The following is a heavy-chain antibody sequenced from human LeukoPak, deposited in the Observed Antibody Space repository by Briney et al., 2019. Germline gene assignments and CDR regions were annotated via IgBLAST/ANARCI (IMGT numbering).Heavy chain of an antibody. V-gene: IGHV3-9*01. CDR1: GFTFDDYA. CDR2: ISWNSGSI. D-gene: IGHD3-3*01. J-gene: IGHJ6*02. Sequence: GGSLRLSCAASGFTFDDYAMHWVRQAPGKGLEWVSGISWNSGSIGYADSVKGRFTISRDNAKNSLYLQMNSLRAEDTALYYCAGTIFGVVISYYGMDVWGQGTTVTVSS. CDR3: AGTIFGVVISYYGMDV.